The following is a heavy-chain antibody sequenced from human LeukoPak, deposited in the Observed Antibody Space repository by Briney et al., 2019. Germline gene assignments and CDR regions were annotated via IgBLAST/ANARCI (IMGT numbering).Heavy chain of an antibody. J-gene: IGHJ5*02. CDR1: GYSFTNYW. CDR3: ARQSTPSGGRFDP. D-gene: IGHD2-15*01. V-gene: IGHV5-10-1*01. CDR2: VDPSDSYT. Sequence: GESLKISCKGSGYSFTNYWISWVRQMPGKGLEYMGRVDPSDSYTRYSPSFQGHVTISADKSISTAYLQWSSLRASDTAMYYCARQSTPSGGRFDPWGQGTLVTVSS.